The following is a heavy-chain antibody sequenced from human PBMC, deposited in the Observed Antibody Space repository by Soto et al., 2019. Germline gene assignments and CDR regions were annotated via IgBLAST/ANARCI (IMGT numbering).Heavy chain of an antibody. CDR1: GYTFTRSG. D-gene: IGHD5-12*01. CDR3: AREGVAPYYYYGMDV. CDR2: ISTYNGDT. V-gene: IGHV1-18*01. Sequence: ASVKVSCKASGYTFTRSGISWVRQAPGQGLEWMGWISTYNGDTNYAQTFQGRVTMTTDTSTSTVHMEVRSLRSDDTAVYYCAREGVAPYYYYGMDVWGQWTPVTVSS. J-gene: IGHJ6*02.